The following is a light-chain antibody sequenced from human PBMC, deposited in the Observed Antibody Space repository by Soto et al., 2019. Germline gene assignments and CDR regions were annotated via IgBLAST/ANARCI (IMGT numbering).Light chain of an antibody. CDR2: GAS. CDR3: HQYGSSPRT. J-gene: IGKJ1*01. Sequence: EIVLTQSPGTLSLSPGERATLSCRASQSVSSSWLAWYQQKPGQAPRLLIYGASSRANGRPNRGSGSGSGTDFTLTISGLEPEDVAVYYCHQYGSSPRTLGQWSKV. CDR1: QSVSSSW. V-gene: IGKV3-20*01.